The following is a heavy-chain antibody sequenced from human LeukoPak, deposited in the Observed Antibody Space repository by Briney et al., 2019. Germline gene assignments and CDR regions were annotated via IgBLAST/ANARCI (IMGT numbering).Heavy chain of an antibody. J-gene: IGHJ1*01. CDR3: AKDTREYGDYVHLQH. Sequence: PGRSLRLSCAASGFTFSSYGIHWVRQAPGKGLEWVAVISYDGSNKYYADSVKGRFTISRDNSKNTLYLQMNSLRAEDTALYYCAKDTREYGDYVHLQHWGQGTLVTVSS. D-gene: IGHD4-17*01. CDR2: ISYDGSNK. CDR1: GFTFSSYG. V-gene: IGHV3-30*18.